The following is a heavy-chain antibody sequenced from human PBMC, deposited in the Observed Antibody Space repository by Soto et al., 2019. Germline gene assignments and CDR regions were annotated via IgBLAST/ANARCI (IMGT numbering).Heavy chain of an antibody. CDR1: GAFITSNSYY. J-gene: IGHJ4*02. CDR3: ARRARGANFDF. Sequence: SETLSLTCTVSGAFITSNSYYWGWIRQSPGKGLEWIGNIYFSGTTYYNPSLESRVTISVDTSKRQFSLRLSSVTAADTAVYYCARRARGANFDFWGQGTLVTVSS. D-gene: IGHD3-16*01. CDR2: IYFSGTT. V-gene: IGHV4-39*01.